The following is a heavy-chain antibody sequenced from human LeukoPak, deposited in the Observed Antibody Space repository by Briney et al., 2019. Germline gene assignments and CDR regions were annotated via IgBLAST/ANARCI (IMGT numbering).Heavy chain of an antibody. V-gene: IGHV1-2*02. CDR1: GYTFTGYY. D-gene: IGHD4-17*01. J-gene: IGHJ4*02. Sequence: ASVKVSCKASGYTFTGYYMHWVRQAPGQGLEWMGWINPNSGGTNYAQKFQGRVTMTRDTSISTAYMELSRLRSDDTAVYYCATSVVYGDYDSQDFYFDYWGQGTLVTVSS. CDR3: ATSVVYGDYDSQDFYFDY. CDR2: INPNSGGT.